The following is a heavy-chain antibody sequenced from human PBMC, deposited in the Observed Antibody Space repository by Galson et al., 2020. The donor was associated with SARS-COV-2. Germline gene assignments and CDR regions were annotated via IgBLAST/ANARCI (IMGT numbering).Heavy chain of an antibody. Sequence: SETLSLTCAVSGTSISSGSYSWNWIRKPPGKGLEWIGYISHSGGPYYTPSVKSRVTISGDRSKNQFSLRLSSVTAGDTAVYYCARLHYGEYAPEAFDIWGPGTSVTVAS. CDR2: ISHSGGP. J-gene: IGHJ3*02. CDR1: GTSISSGSYS. D-gene: IGHD4-17*01. CDR3: ARLHYGEYAPEAFDI. V-gene: IGHV4-30-2*01.